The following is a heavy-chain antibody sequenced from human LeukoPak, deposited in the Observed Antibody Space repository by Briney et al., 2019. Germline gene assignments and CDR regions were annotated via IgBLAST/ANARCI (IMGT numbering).Heavy chain of an antibody. CDR1: GFTFSSYA. CDR2: ISYDGSNK. CDR3: ARDRPIAARLFDY. V-gene: IGHV3-30*04. Sequence: GGSLRPSCAASGFTFSSYAMHWVRQAPGKGLEWVAVISYDGSNKYYADSVKGRFTISRDNSKNTLYLQMNSLRAEDTAVYYCARDRPIAARLFDYWGQGTLVTVSS. J-gene: IGHJ4*02. D-gene: IGHD6-6*01.